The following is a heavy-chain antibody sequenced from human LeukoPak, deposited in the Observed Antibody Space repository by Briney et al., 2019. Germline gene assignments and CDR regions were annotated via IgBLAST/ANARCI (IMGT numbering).Heavy chain of an antibody. J-gene: IGHJ5*02. D-gene: IGHD1-26*01. CDR3: ARVGARVPIDP. Sequence: GESLKISCKGSGYSFNTYWIGWVRQMPGKGLEWMGIIYPGDSDTRYSPSLQGRVTISADKSINTAYLQWGSLKASDTALYYCARVGARVPIDPWGQGSLVTVSS. CDR1: GYSFNTYW. CDR2: IYPGDSDT. V-gene: IGHV5-51*01.